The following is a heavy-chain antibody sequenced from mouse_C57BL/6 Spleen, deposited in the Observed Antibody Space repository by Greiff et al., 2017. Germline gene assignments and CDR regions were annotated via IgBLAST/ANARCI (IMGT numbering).Heavy chain of an antibody. CDR1: GYTFTSYW. D-gene: IGHD1-1*01. CDR3: ARTPYDYVSSYFDY. Sequence: QVHVKQSGAELVRPGTSVKLSCKASGYTFTSYWMHWVKQRPGQGLEWIGVIDPSDSYTNYNQKFKGKATLTVDTSSSTAYMQLSSLTSEDSAVYYCARTPYDYVSSYFDYWGQGTTLTVSS. J-gene: IGHJ2*01. CDR2: IDPSDSYT. V-gene: IGHV1-59*01.